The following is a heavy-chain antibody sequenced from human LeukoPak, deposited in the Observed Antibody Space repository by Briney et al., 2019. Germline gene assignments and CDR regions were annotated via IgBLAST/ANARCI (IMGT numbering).Heavy chain of an antibody. CDR1: GFTFSSYS. Sequence: GGSLRLSCAASGFTFSSYSMNWVRQAPGKGLEWVSSISSSSSYIYYADSVKGRFTISRDNAKSSLYPQMDSLRAEDTAVYYCARSSSGWYAGDYWGQGTLVTVSS. J-gene: IGHJ4*02. CDR2: ISSSSSYI. D-gene: IGHD6-19*01. CDR3: ARSSSGWYAGDY. V-gene: IGHV3-21*01.